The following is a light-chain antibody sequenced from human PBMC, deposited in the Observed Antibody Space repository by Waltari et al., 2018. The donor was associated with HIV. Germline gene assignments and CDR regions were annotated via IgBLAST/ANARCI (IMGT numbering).Light chain of an antibody. CDR2: SYN. J-gene: IGLJ2*01. V-gene: IGLV1-44*01. Sequence: QSVLTQPPSASGTPGPRVTIPCSARSSNTGSNTVNWYQQLPGTAPKLLIYSYNLRPSGVPDRFSGSKSGTSASLAISGLQSEDEADYYCAAWDDSLKGPIFGGGTKVTVL. CDR1: SSNTGSNT. CDR3: AAWDDSLKGPI.